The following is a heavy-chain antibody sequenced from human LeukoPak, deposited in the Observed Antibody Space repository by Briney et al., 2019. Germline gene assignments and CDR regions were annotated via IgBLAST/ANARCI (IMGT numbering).Heavy chain of an antibody. CDR3: ARDRSGGSSWSFDY. D-gene: IGHD6-13*01. CDR1: GYTFTTYA. V-gene: IGHV1-3*01. CDR2: INGDNGNT. J-gene: IGHJ4*02. Sequence: ASVKVSCNASGYTFTTYAIHWVRQAPGQRLEWMGWINGDNGNTKYSQKFQGRVTITRDTSAYTAHMELRSLRSEDTAVYYCARDRSGGSSWSFDYWGQGTLVTVSS.